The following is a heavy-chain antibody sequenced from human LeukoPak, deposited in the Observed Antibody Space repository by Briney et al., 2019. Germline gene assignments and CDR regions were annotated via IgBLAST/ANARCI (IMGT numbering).Heavy chain of an antibody. D-gene: IGHD6-13*01. CDR1: GGTTEDYR. V-gene: IGHV3-20*03. CDR2: LNWGGTNI. Sequence: PGGSLTLFYAVSGGTTEDYRMSGLRQAPGKGLVGGSGLNWGGTNIYYAESVKGRFTISRDSAEKSLYLHMNSLRDDDTAFYYCVKDLSSNWYSFDYWGQGTLVTVSS. CDR3: VKDLSSNWYSFDY. J-gene: IGHJ4*02.